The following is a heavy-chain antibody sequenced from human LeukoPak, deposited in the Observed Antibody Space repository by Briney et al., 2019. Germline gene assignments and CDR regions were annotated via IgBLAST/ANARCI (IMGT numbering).Heavy chain of an antibody. CDR2: IKRDESET. D-gene: IGHD2/OR15-2a*01. Sequence: QPGGSLRLSCSASGFTFNTYWMNWVRQAPGKGLEWVANIKRDESETYYVDSVKGRFTISRDNGKNSLSLQMNSLRAEDTAVYYCARGGGNFDYWGQGTLVTVSS. J-gene: IGHJ4*02. CDR3: ARGGGNFDY. V-gene: IGHV3-7*01. CDR1: GFTFNTYW.